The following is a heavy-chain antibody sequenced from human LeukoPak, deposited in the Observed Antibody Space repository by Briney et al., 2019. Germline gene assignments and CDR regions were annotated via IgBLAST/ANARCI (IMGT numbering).Heavy chain of an antibody. V-gene: IGHV3-30*02. Sequence: GGSLRLSCAGSGFTFSSYSMNWVRQAPGKGLEWVAFIRFDGSDKLYADSVKGRFAISRDNSQNTLYLQMNSLRVEDTAVYYCAKDHSTYDSSGYYSFDYWGQGTLVTVSS. CDR1: GFTFSSYS. CDR3: AKDHSTYDSSGYYSFDY. D-gene: IGHD3-22*01. J-gene: IGHJ4*02. CDR2: IRFDGSDK.